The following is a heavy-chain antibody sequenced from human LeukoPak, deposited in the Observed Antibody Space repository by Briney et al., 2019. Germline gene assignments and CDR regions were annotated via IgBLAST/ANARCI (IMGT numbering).Heavy chain of an antibody. CDR1: GGSISSYY. V-gene: IGHV4-59*08. CDR3: ARLAVAGPHRGWDNWFDP. J-gene: IGHJ5*02. Sequence: PSETLSLTCTVSGGSISSYYWSWIRQPPGKGLEWIGYIYYSGSTNYNPSLKSRVTISVDTSKNQFSLKLSSVTAADTAVYYCARLAVAGPHRGWDNWFDPWGQGTLVTVSS. CDR2: IYYSGST. D-gene: IGHD6-19*01.